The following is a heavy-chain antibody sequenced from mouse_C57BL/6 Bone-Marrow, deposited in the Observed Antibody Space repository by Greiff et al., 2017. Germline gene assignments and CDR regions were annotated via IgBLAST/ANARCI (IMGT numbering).Heavy chain of an antibody. V-gene: IGHV14-4*01. J-gene: IGHJ2*01. CDR2: IDPENGDA. CDR3: ARGAFDYFDY. D-gene: IGHD6-1*01. Sequence: EVQLQQSGAELVRPGPSVKLSCTASGFNITDDYMHWVKQWPEQGLEWIGWIDPENGDAEYAAKFQGKATITAATSSNTAYLQLSSLTSEDTAVTYCARGAFDYFDYWGQGTTLTVSS. CDR1: GFNITDDY.